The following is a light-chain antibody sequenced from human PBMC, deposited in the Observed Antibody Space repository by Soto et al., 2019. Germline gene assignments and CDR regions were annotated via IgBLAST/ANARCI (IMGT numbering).Light chain of an antibody. CDR3: QLYGSSLLT. CDR1: QSVSSSY. V-gene: IGKV3-20*01. J-gene: IGKJ4*01. Sequence: IVMTQSASTLSVSSGERATLSWRASQSVSSSYLAWYQQKPGQAPRLLIYGVSSRATGIPDRFSGSGYGTDFNLTISRLETEDFAVYYCQLYGSSLLTFGGGTKVDIK. CDR2: GVS.